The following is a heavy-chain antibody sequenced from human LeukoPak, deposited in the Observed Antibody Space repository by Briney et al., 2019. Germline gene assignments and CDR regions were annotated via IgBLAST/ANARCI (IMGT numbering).Heavy chain of an antibody. J-gene: IGHJ6*03. D-gene: IGHD5-18*01. CDR1: GFTFSSYW. V-gene: IGHV3-7*01. CDR3: ARDTAMVTGPYYYYYYMDV. Sequence: GGSLRLXCAASGFTFSSYWMSWVRQAPGKVPEWVANIKQDGSEKYYVDSVKGRFTISRDNAKNSLYLQMNSLRAEDTAVYYCARDTAMVTGPYYYYYYMDVWGKGTTVTVSS. CDR2: IKQDGSEK.